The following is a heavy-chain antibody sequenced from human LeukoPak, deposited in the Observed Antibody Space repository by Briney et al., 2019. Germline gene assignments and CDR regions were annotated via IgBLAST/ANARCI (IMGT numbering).Heavy chain of an antibody. J-gene: IGHJ3*02. Sequence: SQTLSLTCAISGDSVSRNDAGWNWIRQSPWRGLEWLGRIYYRSQWYGDDAPSVKGRITINPDTAKNQFSLKLSSVTAADTAVYYCARGKAERMDSIISGYPIFRAFDIWGQGTMVTVSS. D-gene: IGHD3-22*01. CDR2: IYYRSQWYG. CDR3: ARGKAERMDSIISGYPIFRAFDI. CDR1: GDSVSRNDAG. V-gene: IGHV6-1*01.